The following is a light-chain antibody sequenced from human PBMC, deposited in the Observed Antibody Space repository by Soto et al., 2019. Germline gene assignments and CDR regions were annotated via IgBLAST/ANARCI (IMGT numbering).Light chain of an antibody. J-gene: IGKJ1*01. CDR1: QSISDT. CDR2: GAS. CDR3: QQYNNWPWT. V-gene: IGKV3-15*01. Sequence: DIVMTQSPATLSVSPGGRATLSCRASQSISDTLAWYQQKPGQAPRLLIYGASRRATGFPARFSGSGSGTDFTLTISSLQSEDFAVYYCQQYNNWPWTFGQGTKVEIK.